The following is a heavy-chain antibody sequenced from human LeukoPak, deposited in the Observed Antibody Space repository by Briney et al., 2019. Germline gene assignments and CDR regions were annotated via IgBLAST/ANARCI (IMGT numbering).Heavy chain of an antibody. CDR1: GYTFTSYD. Sequence: GASVKVSCKASGYTFTSYDINWVRQATGQGLEWMGWISAYNGNTNCAQKLQGRVTMTTDTSTSTAYMELRSLRSDDTAVYYCARGIHSGSYYFDYWGQGTLVTVSS. V-gene: IGHV1-18*01. J-gene: IGHJ4*02. D-gene: IGHD1-26*01. CDR2: ISAYNGNT. CDR3: ARGIHSGSYYFDY.